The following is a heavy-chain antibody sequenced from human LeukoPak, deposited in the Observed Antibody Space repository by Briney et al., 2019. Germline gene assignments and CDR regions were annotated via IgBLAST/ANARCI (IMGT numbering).Heavy chain of an antibody. D-gene: IGHD6-19*01. Sequence: GASVKVSCKASGYTFNSYAMNWVRQAPGQGLEWMGWINTNTGNPTYAQGFTGRFVFSLDTSVSTAYLQISSLKAEDTAVYYCARDRQWLAPYYYYGMDVWGQGTTVTVSS. CDR3: ARDRQWLAPYYYYGMDV. CDR1: GYTFNSYA. CDR2: INTNTGNP. V-gene: IGHV7-4-1*02. J-gene: IGHJ6*02.